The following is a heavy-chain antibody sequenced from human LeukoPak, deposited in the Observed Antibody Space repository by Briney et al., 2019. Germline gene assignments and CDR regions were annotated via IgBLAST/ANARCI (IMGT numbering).Heavy chain of an antibody. CDR1: GGSSSSYY. CDR3: AGQRVGATERYYYGMDV. CDR2: IYYSGST. J-gene: IGHJ6*02. Sequence: SETLSLTCTVSGGSSSSYYWSWIRQPPGKGLGWIGYIYYSGSTNYNPSLKSRVTISVGTSKNQFSLKLSSVTAADTAAYYCAGQRVGATERYYYGMDVWGQGTTVTVSS. V-gene: IGHV4-59*08. D-gene: IGHD1-26*01.